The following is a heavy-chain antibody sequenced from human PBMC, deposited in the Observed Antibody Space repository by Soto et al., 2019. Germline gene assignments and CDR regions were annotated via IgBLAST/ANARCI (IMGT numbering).Heavy chain of an antibody. CDR1: GFTFTGYA. CDR2: ISGSGSST. V-gene: IGHV3-23*01. Sequence: GGSLRLSCAASGFTFTGYAMSWVRQAPGKGLEWVSGISGSGSSTDYADSVKGRFIISRDISNNTVYLQMNSLTAEDTAMYYCAKSIIAAGTYHFDNWGQGALVTVSS. J-gene: IGHJ4*02. D-gene: IGHD6-13*01. CDR3: AKSIIAAGTYHFDN.